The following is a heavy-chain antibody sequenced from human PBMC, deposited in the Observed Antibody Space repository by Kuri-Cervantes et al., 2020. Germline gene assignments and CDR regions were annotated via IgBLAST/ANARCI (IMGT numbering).Heavy chain of an antibody. CDR2: IFSNDEK. CDR3: ARRTTVTSNWYFDL. D-gene: IGHD4-17*01. CDR1: GFSLSNARMG. J-gene: IGHJ2*01. Sequence: SGPTLVKPTETLTLTCTVSGFSLSNARMGVSWTRQPPGKALEWLAHIFSNDEKSYSTSLKSRLTISKDTSKSQVVLTMTNMDPVDTATYYCARRTTVTSNWYFDLWGRGTLVTVSS. V-gene: IGHV2-26*01.